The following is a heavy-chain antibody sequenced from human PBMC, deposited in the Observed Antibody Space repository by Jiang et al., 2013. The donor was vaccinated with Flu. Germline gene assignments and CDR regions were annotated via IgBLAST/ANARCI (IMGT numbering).Heavy chain of an antibody. J-gene: IGHJ3*01. CDR2: INPNSGAT. CDR1: EYTFTAYY. CDR3: ARVNTLRFMELLEGAGAFDL. D-gene: IGHD3-3*01. V-gene: IGHV1-2*02. Sequence: SGAEVKKPGASVNVSCKASEYTFTAYYMHWLRQAPGQGLEWMGWINPNSGATNYAQNFQGRVTMTRDTSISTAYMELSRLSSDDTAVYFCARVNTLRFMELLEGAGAFDLWGQGTMVTVSA.